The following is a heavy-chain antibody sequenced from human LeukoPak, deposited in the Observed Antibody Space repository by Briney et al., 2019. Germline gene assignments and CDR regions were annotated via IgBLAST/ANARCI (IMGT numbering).Heavy chain of an antibody. V-gene: IGHV4-31*03. CDR2: IYYSGST. D-gene: IGHD2-15*01. J-gene: IGHJ4*02. Sequence: SETLSLTCTVSGGSISSGGYYWSWIRQHPGKGLEWIGYIYYSGSTYYNPSLKSRVTISVDTSKNQFSLKLSSVTAADTAVYYCGRFYRVYCSGGSCYSGVFFFDYWGQGTLVTVSS. CDR3: GRFYRVYCSGGSCYSGVFFFDY. CDR1: GGSISSGGYY.